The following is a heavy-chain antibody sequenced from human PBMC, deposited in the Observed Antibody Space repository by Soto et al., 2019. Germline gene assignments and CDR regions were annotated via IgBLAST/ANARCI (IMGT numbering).Heavy chain of an antibody. Sequence: GASVKVSCKASGYTFTSYGISWVRQAPGQGLEWMGWISAYNGNTNYAQKLQGRVTMTTDTSTSTAYMELRSLRSDDTAVYYCARIGPYYDFWSGYSDFDYWGQGTLVTVSS. CDR1: GYTFTSYG. CDR2: ISAYNGNT. CDR3: ARIGPYYDFWSGYSDFDY. V-gene: IGHV1-18*01. J-gene: IGHJ4*02. D-gene: IGHD3-3*01.